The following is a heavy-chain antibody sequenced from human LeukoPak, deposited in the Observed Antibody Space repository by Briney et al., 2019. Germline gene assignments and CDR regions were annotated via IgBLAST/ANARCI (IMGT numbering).Heavy chain of an antibody. V-gene: IGHV4-59*01. J-gene: IGHJ4*02. CDR3: ARGDYDNDY. D-gene: IGHD5-12*01. CDR1: GGSISSYY. CDR2: IFYTGST. Sequence: PSETLSLTCTVSGGSISSYYWNWIRQPPGKGLEWIGYIFYTGSTNYNPSLKSRVTISVNTSKNQFSLKLSSVTAADTAVYYCARGDYDNDYWGQGTLVTVSS.